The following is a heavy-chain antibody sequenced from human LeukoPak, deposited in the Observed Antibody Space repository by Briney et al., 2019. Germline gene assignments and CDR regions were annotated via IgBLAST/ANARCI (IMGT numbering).Heavy chain of an antibody. CDR2: ISGSGGST. V-gene: IGHV3-23*01. CDR1: GFXFSSYA. Sequence: GGSLRLSCAASGFXFSSYAISWVRQAPGKGLEWVSAISGSGGSTYYADSVKGRFTISRDNSKNTLYLQMNSLRAEDTAVYYCAKSSYNWNYGSWFDPWGQGTLVTVSS. CDR3: AKSSYNWNYGSWFDP. J-gene: IGHJ5*02. D-gene: IGHD1-7*01.